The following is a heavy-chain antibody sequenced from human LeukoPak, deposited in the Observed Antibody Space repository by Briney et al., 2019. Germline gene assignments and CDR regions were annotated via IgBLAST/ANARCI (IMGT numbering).Heavy chain of an antibody. CDR3: ASIRPAVWDYMDV. CDR2: IYYSGST. CDR1: GGSISSSSYY. J-gene: IGHJ6*03. D-gene: IGHD6-13*01. Sequence: TSETLSLTCTVSGGSISSSSYYWGWIRQPPGKGLEWIGSIYYSGSTYYNPSLKSRVTISVDTSKNQFSLKLSSVTAADTAVYYCASIRPAVWDYMDVWGKGTTVTISS. V-gene: IGHV4-39*01.